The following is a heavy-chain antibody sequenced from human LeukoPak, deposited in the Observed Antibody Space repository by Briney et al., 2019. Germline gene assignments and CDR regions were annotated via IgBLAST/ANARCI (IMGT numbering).Heavy chain of an antibody. D-gene: IGHD2-8*01. CDR3: AGSLGYCTSNVCYLKY. CDR1: GYSENFYG. Sequence: ASVKVSCKTSGYSENFYGITWVRQVAGQGLEWMGWISAQHGQTEYAPNSQDRVTMATDTYTNTAYMELRSLRSDDTAVYYCAGSLGYCTSNVCYLKYWGQGTLVTVSS. J-gene: IGHJ4*02. CDR2: ISAQHGQT. V-gene: IGHV1-18*01.